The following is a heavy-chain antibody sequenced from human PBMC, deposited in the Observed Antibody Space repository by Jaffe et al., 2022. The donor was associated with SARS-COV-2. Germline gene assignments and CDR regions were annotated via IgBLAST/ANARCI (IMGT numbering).Heavy chain of an antibody. CDR3: AGDRGGSGNSLDY. Sequence: QVQLVESGGGVVQPGRSLRLSCAASGFTFSSYGMHWVRQAPGKGLEWVAVIWYDGSNQFYVDSVKGRFTISRDNSKSTLYLQMNSLRADDTAVYYCAGDRGGSGNSLDYWGQGTLVTVSS. CDR2: IWYDGSNQ. J-gene: IGHJ4*02. D-gene: IGHD3-10*01. V-gene: IGHV3-33*01. CDR1: GFTFSSYG.